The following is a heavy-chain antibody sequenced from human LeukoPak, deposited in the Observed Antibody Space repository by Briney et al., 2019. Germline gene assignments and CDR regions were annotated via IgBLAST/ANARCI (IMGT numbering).Heavy chain of an antibody. Sequence: SETLPLTCTVSGGSISSYHWSWIRQPPGKGLEWIGYIYYSGSTNYNPTLKSRVTISVDTSKNHFSLKLSSVTAADTAVYYCARQQLSQLYYFDNWGQGTLVTVSS. CDR2: IYYSGST. D-gene: IGHD6-13*01. CDR3: ARQQLSQLYYFDN. V-gene: IGHV4-59*01. J-gene: IGHJ4*02. CDR1: GGSISSYH.